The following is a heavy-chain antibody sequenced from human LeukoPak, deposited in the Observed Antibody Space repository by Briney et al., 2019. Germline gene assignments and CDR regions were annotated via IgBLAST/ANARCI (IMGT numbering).Heavy chain of an antibody. CDR2: INHRGIT. CDR3: ARRSTSCLDY. CDR1: GGSFSDYY. V-gene: IGHV4-34*01. D-gene: IGHD2-2*01. J-gene: IGHJ4*02. Sequence: SETLSLTCVVYGGSFSDYYWSWIRQPPGKGLEWIGEINHRGITNYNPSLTSRVTISVDASKNQFSLNLTSLTAADTAVYYCARRSTSCLDYWGQGTLVTVSS.